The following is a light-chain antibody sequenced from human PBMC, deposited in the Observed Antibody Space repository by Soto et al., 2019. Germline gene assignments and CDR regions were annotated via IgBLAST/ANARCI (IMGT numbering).Light chain of an antibody. V-gene: IGKV1-12*01. J-gene: IGKJ1*01. CDR3: QQTNTFPRT. CDR2: AAS. Sequence: DIQMTQSPSTLSASVGDTVTVTCRASQSVSGWLAWYQQKPGKAPKRLIYAASSLQSGVPSRFSGSGSGTDFTLTISRLQPEDFATYYCQQTNTFPRTFGQGTKVDIK. CDR1: QSVSGW.